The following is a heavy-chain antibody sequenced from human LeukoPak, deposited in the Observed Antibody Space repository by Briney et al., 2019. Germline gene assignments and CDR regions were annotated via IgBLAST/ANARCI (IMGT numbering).Heavy chain of an antibody. J-gene: IGHJ6*02. CDR2: IYYSGST. D-gene: IGHD2-2*01. Sequence: TFSSYAMSWVRQAPGKGLEWIGSIYYSGSTYYNPSLKSRVTISVDTSKNQFSLKLSSVTAADTAVYYCARHCSSTSCYYGMDVWGQGTTVTVSS. CDR3: ARHCSSTSCYYGMDV. CDR1: TFSSYA. V-gene: IGHV4-39*01.